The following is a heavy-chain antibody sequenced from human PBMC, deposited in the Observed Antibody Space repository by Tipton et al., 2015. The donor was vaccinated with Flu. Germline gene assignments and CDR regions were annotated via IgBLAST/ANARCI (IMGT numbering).Heavy chain of an antibody. Sequence: TLSLTCSVSGGSINSYYWSWIRPPAGLVLEWIGRIDMGGRTNYNPSLKSRVTMSLDLFKNQISLRLSSVTAATTAVCYCARERRGGWPFYDAFDFWGQGTTVTVSS. J-gene: IGHJ3*01. V-gene: IGHV4-4*07. CDR1: GGSINSYY. D-gene: IGHD2-15*01. CDR3: ARERRGGWPFYDAFDF. CDR2: IDMGGRT.